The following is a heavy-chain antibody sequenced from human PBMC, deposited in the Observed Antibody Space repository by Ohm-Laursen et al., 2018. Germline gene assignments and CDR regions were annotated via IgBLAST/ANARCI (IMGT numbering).Heavy chain of an antibody. Sequence: ASVKVSCKASGYTLTSYYMHWVRQAPGQGLEWMGIINPRGGSTGYAQKFQGRVTMTRDTSTSTVYMELSSLRSEDMAVYYCARSEYYYDSSGYGYWSQGTLVTVSS. J-gene: IGHJ4*02. V-gene: IGHV1-46*01. CDR3: ARSEYYYDSSGYGY. CDR1: GYTLTSYY. D-gene: IGHD3-22*01. CDR2: INPRGGST.